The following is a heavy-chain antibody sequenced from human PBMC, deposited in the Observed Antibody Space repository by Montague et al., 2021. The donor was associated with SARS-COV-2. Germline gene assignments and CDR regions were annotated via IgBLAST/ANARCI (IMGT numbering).Heavy chain of an antibody. CDR1: GFTFSSYA. V-gene: IGHV3-23*03. Sequence: SLRLSCAASGFTFSSYAMSWARQAPGKGLEWVSVIYSGGSSTYYADSVKGRFTISRDNSKNTLYLQMNSLRAEDTAVYYCAKGLKYSGSYSTLDYWGQGTLVTVSS. J-gene: IGHJ4*02. CDR2: IYSGGSST. D-gene: IGHD1-26*01. CDR3: AKGLKYSGSYSTLDY.